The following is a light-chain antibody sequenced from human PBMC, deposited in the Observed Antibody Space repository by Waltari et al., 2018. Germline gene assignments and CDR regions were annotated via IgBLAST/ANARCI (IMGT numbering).Light chain of an antibody. CDR2: YTA. V-gene: IGKV1-39*01. J-gene: IGKJ4*01. CDR1: QDITSY. CDR3: QQGNSNPLT. Sequence: DIQMSQSPSSLSASVGDRVTITCRASQDITSYLNWYQQKPGRAPKLLIYYTASLTSGVPSRFSGSGSGTEFTLTISSLQPEDFATYYCQQGNSNPLTFGGGTKVEIK.